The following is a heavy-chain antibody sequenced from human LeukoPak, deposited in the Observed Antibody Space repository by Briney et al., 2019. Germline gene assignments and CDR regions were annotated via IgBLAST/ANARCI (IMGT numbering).Heavy chain of an antibody. V-gene: IGHV1-18*01. CDR3: VRTAAGTIPLDY. D-gene: IGHD6-13*01. CDR2: ISAYNGNT. J-gene: IGHJ4*02. Sequence: GASVMLSCKASGYTFTSYGISWVRQAPGQELEWMGWISAYNGNTNFAQKLQGRITMTTDTSTSTAYMELRSLRSDDTAVYYCVRTAAGTIPLDYWGQGTLVTVSS. CDR1: GYTFTSYG.